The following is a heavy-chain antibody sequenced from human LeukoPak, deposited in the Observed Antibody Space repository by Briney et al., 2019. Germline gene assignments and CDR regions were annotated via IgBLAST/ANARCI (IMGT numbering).Heavy chain of an antibody. V-gene: IGHV4-30-4*01. CDR1: GDSISSGDYY. CDR3: ARGSMADY. J-gene: IGHJ4*02. CDR2: IDYSGST. D-gene: IGHD2/OR15-2a*01. Sequence: SETLSLTCTVSGDSISSGDYYWSWIRQPPGKGLEWNGYIDYSGSTYYNPSLKSRVTISVDTSKNQFSLKLNSLTAADTAVFYCARGSMADYWGPGTLVTVSS.